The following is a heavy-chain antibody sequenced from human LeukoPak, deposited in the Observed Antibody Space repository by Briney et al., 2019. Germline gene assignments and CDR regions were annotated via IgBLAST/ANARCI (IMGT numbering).Heavy chain of an antibody. CDR3: ARDRSTWQWLVTNWFDP. D-gene: IGHD6-19*01. CDR2: ISAYNGNT. V-gene: IGHV1-18*01. CDR1: GYTFTSYG. Sequence: ASVKVSCKASGYTFTSYGISWVRQAPGQGLEWMGWISAYNGNTNYAQKLQGRVTMTRDTSISTAYMELSRLRSDDTAVYYCARDRSTWQWLVTNWFDPWGQGTLVTVSS. J-gene: IGHJ5*02.